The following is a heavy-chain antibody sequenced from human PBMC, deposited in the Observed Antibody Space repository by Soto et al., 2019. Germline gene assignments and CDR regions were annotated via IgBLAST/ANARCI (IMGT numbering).Heavy chain of an antibody. CDR2: IWYDGSNK. D-gene: IGHD3-10*01. V-gene: IGHV3-33*06. CDR3: AKFGDYYYGMDV. Sequence: QVQLVESGGGVVQPGTSLRLSCAASGFTFSSYGMHWVRQAPGKGLEGVAVIWYDGSNKYYADSVKGRFTISRDNSKNTMNLQMNSLRAEDTAVYDCAKFGDYYYGMDVWGQGTTVTVSS. CDR1: GFTFSSYG. J-gene: IGHJ6*02.